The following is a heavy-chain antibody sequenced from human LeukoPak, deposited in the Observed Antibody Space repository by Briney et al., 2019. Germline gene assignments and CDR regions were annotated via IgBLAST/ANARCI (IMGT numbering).Heavy chain of an antibody. CDR2: INPSGGST. J-gene: IGHJ5*02. CDR3: ARNSCGSGKENWFDP. V-gene: IGHV1-46*01. Sequence: VASVKVSCKASGYTFTSYYMHWVRQAPGQGLEWMGIINPSGGSTSYAQKFQGRVTMTRDMSTSTVYMELSSLRSEDTAVYYCARNSCGSGKENWFDPWGQGTLVTVSS. D-gene: IGHD3-10*01. CDR1: GYTFTSYY.